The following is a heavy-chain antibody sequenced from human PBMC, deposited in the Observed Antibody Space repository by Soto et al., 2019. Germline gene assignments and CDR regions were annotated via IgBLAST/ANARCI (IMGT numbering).Heavy chain of an antibody. CDR1: GVSLSTSGVG. Sequence: QITLKESGLTLVKPTQTLTLTCTFSGVSLSTSGVGVGWIRQHPGKALEWLAVIYWDDVKWYTPSLKSRATLTKDTSKNQVVLTMTNLDPVDTATYYCAVTEGFGEYLKHWVQGSVVTVSS. V-gene: IGHV2-5*02. J-gene: IGHJ1*01. D-gene: IGHD3-10*01. CDR2: IYWDDVK. CDR3: AVTEGFGEYLKH.